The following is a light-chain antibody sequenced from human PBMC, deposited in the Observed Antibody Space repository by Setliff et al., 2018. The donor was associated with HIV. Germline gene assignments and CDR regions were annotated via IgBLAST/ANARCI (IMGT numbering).Light chain of an antibody. CDR1: SSNIGAGYD. V-gene: IGLV1-40*01. Sequence: SVLTQPPSASGTPGQRVTISCTGSSSNIGAGYDVHWYQQLPGTAPKLLIYGNSNRPSGVPDRFSGSKSGNTASLTISGLQAEDEADYYCSSYTASSTVVFGGGTKVTVL. J-gene: IGLJ2*01. CDR2: GNS. CDR3: SSYTASSTVV.